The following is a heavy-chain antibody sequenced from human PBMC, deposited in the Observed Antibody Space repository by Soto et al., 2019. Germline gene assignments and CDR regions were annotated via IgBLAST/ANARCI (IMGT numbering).Heavy chain of an antibody. Sequence: PGGSLRLSWAASGFTFSSDSMNWVRQAPGKGLEWVSSISSSSSYIYYADSVKGRFTISRDNAKNSLYLQMNSLRAEDTAVYYCARDKGSSSWHSYDFWGQGTLVTVSS. CDR1: GFTFSSDS. D-gene: IGHD2-2*01. J-gene: IGHJ4*02. CDR2: ISSSSSYI. CDR3: ARDKGSSSWHSYDF. V-gene: IGHV3-21*01.